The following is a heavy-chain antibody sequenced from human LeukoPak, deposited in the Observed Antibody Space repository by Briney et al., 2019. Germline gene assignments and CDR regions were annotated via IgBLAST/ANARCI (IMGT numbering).Heavy chain of an antibody. V-gene: IGHV3-21*01. J-gene: IGHJ3*02. D-gene: IGHD5-18*01. CDR2: ISSSSSYI. CDR3: ARDGAMAGAFDI. CDR1: ALTFSSYS. Sequence: WGSLRLSCAASALTFSSYSMNWVRQAPGKGLEWVSSISSSSSYIYYADSVKGRFTISRDNAKNSLYLQMNSPRAEDTAVYYCARDGAMAGAFDIWGQGTMVTVSS.